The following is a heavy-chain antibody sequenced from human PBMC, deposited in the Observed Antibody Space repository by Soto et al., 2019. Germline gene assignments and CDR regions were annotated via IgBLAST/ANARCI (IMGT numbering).Heavy chain of an antibody. CDR3: SRRAPEGFDP. Sequence: QLQLQESGPGLVKTSETLSLTCTVSGGSISSSPYYWGWIRQPPGKGLEWIGSINYSGSTYYNPSLKSLLTLSVDTSKNQFSLGVTSVTAADTALYYCSRRAPEGFDPWGQGTLVTVSS. CDR1: GGSISSSPYY. J-gene: IGHJ5*02. CDR2: INYSGST. V-gene: IGHV4-39*01.